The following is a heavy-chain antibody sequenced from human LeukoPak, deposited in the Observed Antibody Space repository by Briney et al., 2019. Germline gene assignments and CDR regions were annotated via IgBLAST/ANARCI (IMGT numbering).Heavy chain of an antibody. D-gene: IGHD3-22*01. V-gene: IGHV3-7*01. CDR1: GFTFSHYW. CDR3: ARDGDTSGYSD. CDR2: IKQDGGER. Sequence: GGSLRLSCAGSGFTFSHYWMSWVRQAPGKGLEWVANIKQDGGERYYVDSVKGRFTISRDDAKNSLYLQMNSLRAEDTAVYYCARDGDTSGYSDWGQGTLVTVSS. J-gene: IGHJ4*02.